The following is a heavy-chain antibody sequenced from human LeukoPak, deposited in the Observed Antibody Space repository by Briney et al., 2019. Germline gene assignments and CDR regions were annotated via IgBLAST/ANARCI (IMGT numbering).Heavy chain of an antibody. Sequence: SETLSLTCTVSGGSISSYYWSWLRQPPGKGLEGLGYIYTSGSTNYNPSLKSRVAISVDTSKNQFSLKLSSVTAADTAVYYCARRIVVVPAAIDAFDIWGQGTMVTVSS. J-gene: IGHJ3*02. CDR2: IYTSGST. V-gene: IGHV4-4*09. CDR3: ARRIVVVPAAIDAFDI. D-gene: IGHD2-2*01. CDR1: GGSISSYY.